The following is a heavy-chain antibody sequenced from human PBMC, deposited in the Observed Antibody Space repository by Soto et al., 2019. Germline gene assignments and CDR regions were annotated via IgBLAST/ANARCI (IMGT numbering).Heavy chain of an antibody. CDR1: GDSISISSYY. J-gene: IGHJ4*02. V-gene: IGHV4-39*01. CDR3: AGTTTAPLDY. D-gene: IGHD4-4*01. CDR2: IYYSGST. Sequence: SETLSLTCAVSGDSISISSYYWCWIRQPPGKVLEWIGNIYYSGSTSYNPSLKSRVTFSVDTSKKQFSLKLTSVTAADTAVYYCAGTTTAPLDYWGQGTLVTVSS.